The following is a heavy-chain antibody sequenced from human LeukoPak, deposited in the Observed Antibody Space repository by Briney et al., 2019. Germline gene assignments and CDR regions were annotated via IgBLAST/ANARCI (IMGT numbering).Heavy chain of an antibody. J-gene: IGHJ5*02. CDR3: AKNMLGAAGTGWDWFDP. CDR1: GFTFDDYA. V-gene: IGHV3-9*01. Sequence: PGGSLRLSCAASGFTFDDYAMHWVRQAPGKGLEWVSGISWNSGHIAYADSVKGRFTISRDNATNSLYLQMNSLRAEDTAFYYCAKNMLGAAGTGWDWFDPWGQGTLVTVSS. CDR2: ISWNSGHI. D-gene: IGHD6-13*01.